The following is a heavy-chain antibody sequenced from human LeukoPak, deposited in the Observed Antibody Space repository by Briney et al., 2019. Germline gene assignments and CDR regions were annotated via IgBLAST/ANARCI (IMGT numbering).Heavy chain of an antibody. CDR2: IYHSGST. D-gene: IGHD5-12*01. CDR1: GGSISSGGYY. CDR3: ARIRLYYYMDV. V-gene: IGHV4-30-2*01. J-gene: IGHJ6*03. Sequence: PSETLSLTCTVSGGSISSGGYYWRWIRQPPGKGLEWIGYIYHSGSTYYNPSLKSRATISVDRSKNQFSLKLSSVTAADTAVYYCARIRLYYYMDVWGKGTTVTVSS.